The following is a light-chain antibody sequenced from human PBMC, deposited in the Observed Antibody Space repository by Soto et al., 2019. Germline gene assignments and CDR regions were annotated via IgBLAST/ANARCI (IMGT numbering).Light chain of an antibody. CDR2: DAS. CDR1: QSFCCY. CDR3: QQRSNWLSWT. J-gene: IGKJ1*01. V-gene: IGKV3-11*01. Sequence: EIVLAQSPATLSLSPGERTTISCRAIQSFCCYLAWYQQKPGQAPRLPIFDASNMAIGFPARFSGIGFGTDFTLTFSSLEPEDFAVYYCQQRSNWLSWTFGQGTKV.